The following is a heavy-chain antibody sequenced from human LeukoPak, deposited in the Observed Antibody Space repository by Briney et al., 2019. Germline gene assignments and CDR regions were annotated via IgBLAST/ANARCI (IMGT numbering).Heavy chain of an antibody. CDR1: GVSFDDYY. Sequence: PSETLSLTCAVSGVSFDDYYWSWVRQTPGKGLEWIGEINHSGYTNDSPSLKSRVTLSIGTSRKQFSLNLRSVTVADTGMYYCTRMTAGHDYWGQGTLVTVSS. J-gene: IGHJ4*02. CDR3: TRMTAGHDY. CDR2: INHSGYT. V-gene: IGHV4-34*01. D-gene: IGHD2-21*02.